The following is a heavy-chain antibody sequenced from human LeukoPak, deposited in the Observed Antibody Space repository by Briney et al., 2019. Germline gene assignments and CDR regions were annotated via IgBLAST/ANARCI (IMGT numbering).Heavy chain of an antibody. V-gene: IGHV3-21*01. CDR2: ISSSSSYI. CDR1: GFTFSSYA. CDR3: ARDHIVATSPLDY. J-gene: IGHJ4*02. Sequence: PGGSLRLSCAASGFTFSSYAMSWVRQAPGKGLEWVSAISSSSSYIYYADSVKGRFTISRDNAKNSLYLQMNSLRAEDTAVYYCARDHIVATSPLDYWGQGTLVTVSS. D-gene: IGHD5-12*01.